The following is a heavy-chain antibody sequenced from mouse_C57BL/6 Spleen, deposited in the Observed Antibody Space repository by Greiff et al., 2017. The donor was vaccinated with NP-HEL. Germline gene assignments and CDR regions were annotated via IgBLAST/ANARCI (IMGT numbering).Heavy chain of an antibody. J-gene: IGHJ1*03. V-gene: IGHV1-39*01. CDR1: GYSFTDYN. D-gene: IGHD2-4*01. CDR2: INPNYGTT. CDR3: ARSASYDYVWYFDV. Sequence: EVKLVESGGDLVKPGASVKISCKASGYSFTDYNMNWVKQSNGKSLEWIGVINPNYGTTSYNQKFKGKATLTVDQSSSTAYMQLNSLTSEDSAVYYCARSASYDYVWYFDVWGTGTTVTVSS.